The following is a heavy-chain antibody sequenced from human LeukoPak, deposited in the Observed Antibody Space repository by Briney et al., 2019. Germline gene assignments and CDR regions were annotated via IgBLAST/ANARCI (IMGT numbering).Heavy chain of an antibody. CDR3: ARGQGTVTTH. D-gene: IGHD4-17*01. CDR1: GGSFSGYY. CDR2: INHSGNA. V-gene: IGHV4-34*01. J-gene: IGHJ4*02. Sequence: SETLSLTCAVSGGSFSGYYWTWIHQPPGKGLEWIGEINHSGNANYNPSLKSRVTISLDMSENHFSLKLTSVTAADTAVYYCARGQGTVTTHWGQGTLVTVSS.